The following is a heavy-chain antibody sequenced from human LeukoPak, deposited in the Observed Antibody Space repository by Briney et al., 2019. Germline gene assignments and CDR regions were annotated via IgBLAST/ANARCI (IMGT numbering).Heavy chain of an antibody. V-gene: IGHV4-59*01. CDR3: ARAIVVVPAALGVGFDI. D-gene: IGHD2-2*01. CDR1: GGSISSYY. J-gene: IGHJ3*02. CDR2: IYYSGST. Sequence: SETLSLTCTVSGGSISSYYWSWIRQPPGKGLEWIGYIYYSGSTNYNPSLKSRVTISVDTSKNQFSLKLSSVTAADTAVYYCARAIVVVPAALGVGFDIWGQGTMVTVSS.